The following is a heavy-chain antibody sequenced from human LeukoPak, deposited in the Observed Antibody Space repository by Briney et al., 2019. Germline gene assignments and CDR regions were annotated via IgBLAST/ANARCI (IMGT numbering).Heavy chain of an antibody. CDR1: GFTFNSYG. V-gene: IGHV3-33*01. Sequence: GRSLRLSCAASGFTFNSYGMHWVRQAPGKGLEWVAVIWYDGSNKYYADSVKGRFTISRDNSKNTLYLQMNSLRAEDTAVYYCARAVYGGPFDYWGQGTLVTASS. D-gene: IGHD4-23*01. CDR2: IWYDGSNK. CDR3: ARAVYGGPFDY. J-gene: IGHJ4*02.